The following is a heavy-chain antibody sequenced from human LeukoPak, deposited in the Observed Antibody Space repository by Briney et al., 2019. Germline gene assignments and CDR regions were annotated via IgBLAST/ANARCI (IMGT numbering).Heavy chain of an antibody. D-gene: IGHD2-8*02. V-gene: IGHV3-23*01. CDR1: GFTLSNYA. CDR2: ISGSGGST. J-gene: IGHJ6*03. CDR3: AKKPPPLVYSSMDV. Sequence: GGSLRLSCAASGFTLSNYAMSWVRQAPGKGLEWVSGISGSGGSTYYADSVKGRFTISRDNSKNTLFLQMNSLRAEDTAVYYSAKKPPPLVYSSMDVWGKGTTVTASS.